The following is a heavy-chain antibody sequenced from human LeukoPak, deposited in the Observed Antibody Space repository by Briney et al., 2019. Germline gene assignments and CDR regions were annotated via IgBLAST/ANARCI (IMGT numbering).Heavy chain of an antibody. CDR2: INPNSGGT. Sequence: ASVKVPCKASGYTFTGYYMHWVRQAPGQGLEWMGWINPNSGGTNYAQKFQGRVTMTRDTSISTAYMELSRLRSDDTAVYYCARLGPIGWLGNWYFDLWGRGTLVTVSS. D-gene: IGHD6-19*01. CDR1: GYTFTGYY. CDR3: ARLGPIGWLGNWYFDL. V-gene: IGHV1-2*02. J-gene: IGHJ2*01.